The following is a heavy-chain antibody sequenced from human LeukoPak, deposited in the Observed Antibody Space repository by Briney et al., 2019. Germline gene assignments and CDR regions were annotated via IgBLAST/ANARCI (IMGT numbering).Heavy chain of an antibody. V-gene: IGHV3-23*01. D-gene: IGHD6-19*01. J-gene: IGHJ5*02. CDR1: GFTFSSYG. Sequence: GGSLRLSCAASGFTFSSYGMSWVRQAPGKGLEWVSAISGSGGSTYYADSVKGRFTISRDNAKNSLYLQMNSLRAEDTAVYYCARDRGDGIAVAGTLRYNWFDPWGQGTLVTVSS. CDR2: ISGSGGST. CDR3: ARDRGDGIAVAGTLRYNWFDP.